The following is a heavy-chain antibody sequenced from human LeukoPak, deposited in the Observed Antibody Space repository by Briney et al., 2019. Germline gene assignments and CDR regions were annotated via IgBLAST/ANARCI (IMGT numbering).Heavy chain of an antibody. CDR2: ISAYNGNT. D-gene: IGHD2-2*01. CDR3: ARDGWLVPAALAFDI. V-gene: IGHV1-18*01. Sequence: GASVKVSCKASGYTFTSYGISWVRQAPGQGLEWMGWISAYNGNTNYAQKLQGRVTMTTDTSTSTAYMELRSLRSDDTAVYYCARDGWLVPAALAFDIWGQGTMVTVSS. J-gene: IGHJ3*02. CDR1: GYTFTSYG.